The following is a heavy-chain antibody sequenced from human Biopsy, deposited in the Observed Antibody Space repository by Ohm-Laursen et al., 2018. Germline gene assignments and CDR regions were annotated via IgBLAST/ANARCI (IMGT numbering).Heavy chain of an antibody. D-gene: IGHD6-13*01. V-gene: IGHV2-70*11. CDR3: ARTPILIVSAGLVYRHRRHLQGMDV. CDR2: VDWDDYK. CDR1: GFSLSARGMC. Sequence: STQTLTLTGSFSGFSLSARGMCVSWIRQAPGKALEWLARVDWDDYKDYSASLQTKLSISKDTSNDQVVLTVNSVDPADTATYYCARTPILIVSAGLVYRHRRHLQGMDVWGQGIAVTVS. J-gene: IGHJ6*02.